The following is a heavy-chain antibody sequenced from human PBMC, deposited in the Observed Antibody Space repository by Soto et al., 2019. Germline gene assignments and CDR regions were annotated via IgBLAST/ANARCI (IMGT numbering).Heavy chain of an antibody. CDR2: ISYGGGTT. J-gene: IGHJ4*02. CDR3: AKNPGYYYDSTGYHFDY. CDR1: ELSISRYS. Sequence: WGPLRLSCAAAELSISRYSMSCFRQAPGKGLEWVSAISYGGGTTYYADSVKGRFTISRDNSKNTLYLQMNSLRAEDTAVYYCAKNPGYYYDSTGYHFDYWGQGTLVTVSS. D-gene: IGHD3-22*01. V-gene: IGHV3-23*01.